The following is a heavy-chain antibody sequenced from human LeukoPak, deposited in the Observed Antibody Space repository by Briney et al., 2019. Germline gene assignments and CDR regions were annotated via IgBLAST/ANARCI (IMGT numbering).Heavy chain of an antibody. D-gene: IGHD4-11*01. J-gene: IGHJ4*02. V-gene: IGHV3-74*03. Sequence: PGGALRLSRAAPGFPFSTYPVHGVREPPGEGVVWVSRICPEGTSIAHADSVQGRFIISRDHATNTLSLQMNSLTADDTAVLSLTSDGGLHPANWGEGTLVTVSS. CDR1: GFPFSTYP. CDR3: TSDGGLHPAN. CDR2: ICPEGTSI.